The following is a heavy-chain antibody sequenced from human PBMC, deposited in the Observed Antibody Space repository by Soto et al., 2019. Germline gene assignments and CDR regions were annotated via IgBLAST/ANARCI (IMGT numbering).Heavy chain of an antibody. V-gene: IGHV4-4*02. Sequence: SETLSLTCAVSGGSISSSNWWSWVRQPPGKGLEWIGKIYHSGSTNYNPSLKSRVTISVDKSKNQFSLKLSSVTAADTAVYYCARGYMVRGTIIRYFDYWGQGTLVTVSS. CDR1: GGSISSSNW. J-gene: IGHJ4*02. D-gene: IGHD3-10*01. CDR2: IYHSGST. CDR3: ARGYMVRGTIIRYFDY.